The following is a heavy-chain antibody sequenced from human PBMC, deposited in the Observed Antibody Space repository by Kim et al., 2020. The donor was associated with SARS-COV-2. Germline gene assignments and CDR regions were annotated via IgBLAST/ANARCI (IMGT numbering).Heavy chain of an antibody. J-gene: IGHJ5*02. D-gene: IGHD5-18*01. CDR1: GFTFSSYA. Sequence: GSLRLSCAASGFTFSSYAMSWVRQAPGKGLEWVSAISGSGGSTYYADSVKGRFTISRDNSKNTLYLQMNSLRAEDTAVYYCAKDLRGYSYGYPLGQGTLVTVSS. CDR2: ISGSGGST. CDR3: AKDLRGYSYGYP. V-gene: IGHV3-23*01.